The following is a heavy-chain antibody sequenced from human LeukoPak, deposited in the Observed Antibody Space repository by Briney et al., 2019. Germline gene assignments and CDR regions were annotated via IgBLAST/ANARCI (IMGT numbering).Heavy chain of an antibody. CDR2: SSPYNGNT. J-gene: IGHJ2*01. CDR1: GYTFTSYG. CDR3: ARGFAGDRTMAGYFDL. V-gene: IGHV1-18*01. Sequence: ASVKVSCKASGYTFTSYGISWVRQAPGQGLEWMGWSSPYNGNTNYARKLQGRVTMTTGTSTSTAYMDLRSLRSDDTAVYYCARGFAGDRTMAGYFDLWGRGTLVTVSS. D-gene: IGHD7-27*01.